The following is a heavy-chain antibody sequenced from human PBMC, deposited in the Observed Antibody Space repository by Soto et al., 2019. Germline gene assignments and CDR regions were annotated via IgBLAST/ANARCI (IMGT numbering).Heavy chain of an antibody. CDR1: GGSINNHY. CDR2: IYYSGST. J-gene: IGHJ4*02. Sequence: PSETLSLTCTVSGGSINNHYWSWIRQPPGQGLEWIGYIYYSGSTNYNPSLKSRVTMSVDTSKNQFSLKLSSLTAADTAIYYCARANWFFDYWGQGILVTVSS. V-gene: IGHV4-59*11. D-gene: IGHD7-27*01. CDR3: ARANWFFDY.